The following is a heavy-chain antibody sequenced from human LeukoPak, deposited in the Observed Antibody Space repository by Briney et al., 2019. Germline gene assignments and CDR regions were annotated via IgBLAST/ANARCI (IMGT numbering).Heavy chain of an antibody. V-gene: IGHV3-7*01. J-gene: IGHJ4*02. CDR2: IKEDGSQK. CDR3: AGSSGWLFDY. Sequence: GGSLRLPCAGTGFTFSNYWMNWVRQAPGKGLEWVANIKEDGSQKYYVDSVKGRFTISRDNAKNSVYLQMSSLRAEDTAVYYCAGSSGWLFDYWGQGTLVAVSS. CDR1: GFTFSNYW. D-gene: IGHD6-19*01.